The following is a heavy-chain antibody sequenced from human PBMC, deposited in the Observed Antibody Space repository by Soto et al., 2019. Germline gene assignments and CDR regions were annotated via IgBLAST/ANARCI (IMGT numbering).Heavy chain of an antibody. D-gene: IGHD2-2*01. CDR2: ISSDGTST. CDR1: GFTFSNYW. V-gene: IGHV3-74*01. Sequence: PGGSLRLCCAASGFTFSNYWMHWVRQAPGKGLVWVSRISSDGTSTSYADSVKGRFTISRDNAKNTLYLQVNSLRAEDTAVYYCARVPNCDSSSCYSYFDFWGQGALVTVSS. J-gene: IGHJ4*02. CDR3: ARVPNCDSSSCYSYFDF.